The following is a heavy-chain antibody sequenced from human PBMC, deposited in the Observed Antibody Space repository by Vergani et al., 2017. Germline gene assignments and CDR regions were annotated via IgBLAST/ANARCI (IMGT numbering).Heavy chain of an antibody. CDR3: ARDVGLSSGWSISFYYYYGMDV. Sequence: QVQLVQSGSELKKPGASVKVSCKASGYTFTSYAMNWVRQAPGQGLEWMGWNNTNTGNPTYAQGFTGRFVFSLDTSVSTAYLQISSLKAEDTGVYYCARDVGLSSGWSISFYYYYGMDVWGQGTTVTVSS. J-gene: IGHJ6*02. V-gene: IGHV7-4-1*02. CDR1: GYTFTSYA. D-gene: IGHD6-19*01. CDR2: NNTNTGNP.